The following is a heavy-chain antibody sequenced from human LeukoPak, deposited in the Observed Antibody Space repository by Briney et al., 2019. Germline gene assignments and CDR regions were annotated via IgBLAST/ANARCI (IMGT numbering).Heavy chain of an antibody. CDR1: GGSISSGGYY. D-gene: IGHD1-26*01. J-gene: IGHJ4*02. Sequence: SETLSLTCTVSGGSISSGGYYWSWIRQHPGKGLEWIGYIYYSGSTYYNPSLKSRVTISVDTSKNQFSLKLSSVTAADTAVYYCARQYSGSYHLDYWGQGTLVTVSS. V-gene: IGHV4-31*03. CDR2: IYYSGST. CDR3: ARQYSGSYHLDY.